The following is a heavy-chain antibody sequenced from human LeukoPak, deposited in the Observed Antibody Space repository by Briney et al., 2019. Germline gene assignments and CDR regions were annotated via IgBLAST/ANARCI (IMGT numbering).Heavy chain of an antibody. CDR1: GFTFNSNG. CDR3: AKDIGPSSITSASWQIDF. D-gene: IGHD2-2*01. V-gene: IGHV3-30*02. J-gene: IGHJ4*02. Sequence: PGGSLRLSCATSGFTFNSNGMYWVRQAPGKGLEWAAFIRYDGNNERNNKYYSDSVKGRFTISRDSSKNTLYLQMNSLRSEDTAVYYCAKDIGPSSITSASWQIDFWGQGTLVTVSS. CDR2: IRYDGNNERNNK.